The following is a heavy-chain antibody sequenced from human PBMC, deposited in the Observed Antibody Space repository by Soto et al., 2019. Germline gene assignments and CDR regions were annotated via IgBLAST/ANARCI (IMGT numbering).Heavy chain of an antibody. D-gene: IGHD6-13*01. J-gene: IGHJ4*02. Sequence: SETLSLTCTVTGDSVNSYYCSWMRQPPGKGLECMGYVYYSGSTNYNPSLKSRVTISVDTSKNQISLRLKSVTAADTAVYYCARAETPGTQYFDYWGQGSLVTVSS. CDR2: VYYSGST. CDR3: ARAETPGTQYFDY. V-gene: IGHV4-59*02. CDR1: GDSVNSYY.